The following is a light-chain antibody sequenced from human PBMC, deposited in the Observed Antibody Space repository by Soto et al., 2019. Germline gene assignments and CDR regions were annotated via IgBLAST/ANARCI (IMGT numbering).Light chain of an antibody. J-gene: IGLJ1*01. Sequence: QSALTQPPSASGSPGQSVIISCTGTSSDVGGYNYVSWYQQHPGKAPKLIIYEVTKRPSGVPYRFSGSKSGNTASLTVSGLQTEDEADYYCCSYGGRSTYVFGTGTKVTVL. CDR2: EVT. CDR1: SSDVGGYNY. V-gene: IGLV2-8*01. CDR3: CSYGGRSTYV.